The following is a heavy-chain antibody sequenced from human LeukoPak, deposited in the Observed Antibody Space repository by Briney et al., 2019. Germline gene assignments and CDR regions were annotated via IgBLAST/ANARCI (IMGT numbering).Heavy chain of an antibody. J-gene: IGHJ4*02. CDR2: MRRDGNEI. V-gene: IGHV3-7*01. D-gene: IGHD3-10*02. CDR1: GFTFSTYW. CDR3: ARLCWGTPLAGFDS. Sequence: PGGSLRLSCSASGFTFSTYWMSWVRQAPGKGLEWVANMRRDGNEIYYLDSVRGRFTIPRDNAKNSLYLQMNSLRAEDTAVYYCARLCWGTPLAGFDSWGQGTLVTVSS.